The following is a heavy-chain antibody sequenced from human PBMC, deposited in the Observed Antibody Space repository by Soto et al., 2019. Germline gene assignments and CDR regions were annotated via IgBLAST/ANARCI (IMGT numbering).Heavy chain of an antibody. CDR3: TNRGGSKVGY. Sequence: EVQLLESGGGLVQPGGSLRLSCAASGFPFSTYAMNWVRQAPGKGLEWVSIISGSGDTTTYAASVKGRFTISRDNSKNTLYLQMDSLRAEDTAVYYCTNRGGSKVGYWGQGTLVTVSS. CDR1: GFPFSTYA. D-gene: IGHD1-26*01. V-gene: IGHV3-23*01. CDR2: ISGSGDTT. J-gene: IGHJ4*02.